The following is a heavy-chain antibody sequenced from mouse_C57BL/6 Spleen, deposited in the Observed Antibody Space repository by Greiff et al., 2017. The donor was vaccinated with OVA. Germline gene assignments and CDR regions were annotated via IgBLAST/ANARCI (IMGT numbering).Heavy chain of an antibody. D-gene: IGHD1-1*01. CDR3: ARVPGYYCGSSAYAMDY. V-gene: IGHV5-16*01. J-gene: IGHJ4*01. CDR1: GFTFTDYY. CDR2: INYDGSST. Sequence: EVQLVESEAGLVQPGSSMKLSCTASGFTFTDYYMAWVRQVPEKGLEWVGNINYDGSSTYYLDSLKSRFIISRDNAKSMLYLQRSSLKSKDTATYYYARVPGYYCGSSAYAMDYWGQGTSVTVSS.